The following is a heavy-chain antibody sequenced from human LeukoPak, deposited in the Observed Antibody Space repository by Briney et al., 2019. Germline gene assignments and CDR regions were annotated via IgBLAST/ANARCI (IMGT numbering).Heavy chain of an antibody. CDR3: ATDYGDHRRSGYYYGMDV. CDR1: GYTFTSYY. Sequence: ASVNVSCTASGYTFTSYYMHWVRQAPGQGLEWMGIINPSGGSTSCAQKFQGRVTMTRDTSTSTVYMELSSLRSEDTAVYYCATDYGDHRRSGYYYGMDVWGQGTTVTVSS. J-gene: IGHJ6*02. CDR2: INPSGGST. V-gene: IGHV1-46*01. D-gene: IGHD4-17*01.